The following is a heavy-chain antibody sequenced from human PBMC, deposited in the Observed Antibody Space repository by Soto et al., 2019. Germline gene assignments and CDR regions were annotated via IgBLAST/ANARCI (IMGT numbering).Heavy chain of an antibody. Sequence: QVPLVQSGAEVKKPGASVKVSCKASGYTFTSYGISWVRQAPGQGLEWMGWISAYNGNTNYAQKLQGRVTMTTDTSTSTANIELRGLGTDDTPVYYCARESYDYIWGSYRACYFDSWGQGTLVAVSS. CDR2: ISAYNGNT. CDR3: ARESYDYIWGSYRACYFDS. CDR1: GYTFTSYG. D-gene: IGHD3-16*02. V-gene: IGHV1-18*01. J-gene: IGHJ4*02.